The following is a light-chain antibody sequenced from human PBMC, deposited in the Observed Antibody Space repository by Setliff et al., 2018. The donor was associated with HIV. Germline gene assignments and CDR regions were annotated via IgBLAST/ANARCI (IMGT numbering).Light chain of an antibody. CDR1: QSISSTH. Sequence: EIVLTQSPGTLSLSPGERATLSCRASQSISSTHLAWYQQKPGQAPRLLIYGISSRATGIPDRFSGSGSGTDFTLTISRLEPEDFAVYYCQQYGSSPPITFGQGTRLEIK. CDR3: QQYGSSPPIT. V-gene: IGKV3-20*01. CDR2: GIS. J-gene: IGKJ5*01.